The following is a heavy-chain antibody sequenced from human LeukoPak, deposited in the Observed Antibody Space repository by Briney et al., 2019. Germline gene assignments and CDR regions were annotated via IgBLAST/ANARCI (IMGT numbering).Heavy chain of an antibody. V-gene: IGHV6-1*01. J-gene: IGHJ6*02. CDR2: TYYRSKWYN. Sequence: SQTLSLTCAISGDSVSSNSAAWHWIRQSPSRGLEWLGRTYYRSKWYNDYAASVKSRIIINPDTSKNQFSLQLNSVTPEDTAVYYYVRQYSSGWIYYYGMDVWGQGTTVTVSS. D-gene: IGHD6-19*01. CDR3: VRQYSSGWIYYYGMDV. CDR1: GDSVSSNSAA.